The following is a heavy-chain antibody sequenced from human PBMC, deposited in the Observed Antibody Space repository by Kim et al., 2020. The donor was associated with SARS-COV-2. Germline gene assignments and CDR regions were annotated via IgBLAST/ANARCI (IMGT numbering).Heavy chain of an antibody. CDR3: ARGRGGSSGWYYY. V-gene: IGHV3-48*03. J-gene: IGHJ4*02. CDR1: GFTFSSYE. CDR2: ISSSGSTI. Sequence: GGSLRLSCAASGFTFSSYEMNWVRQAPGKGLEWVSYISSSGSTIYYADSVKGRFTISRDNAKNSLYLQMNSLRAEDTAVYYCARGRGGSSGWYYYWGQGTLVTVSS. D-gene: IGHD6-19*01.